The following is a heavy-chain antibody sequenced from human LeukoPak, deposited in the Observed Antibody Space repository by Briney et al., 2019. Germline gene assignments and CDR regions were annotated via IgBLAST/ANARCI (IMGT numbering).Heavy chain of an antibody. CDR1: GFTFSSYG. CDR2: ISGSGRST. J-gene: IGHJ5*02. CDR3: ATESPHTGFDP. V-gene: IGHV3-23*01. D-gene: IGHD4-17*01. Sequence: TGGSLRLSCAASGFTFSSYGMSWVRQAPGKGLEWVSAISGSGRSTYYADSVKGRFTISRGNSKNTLYLQMNSLRAEDTAVYYCATESPHTGFDPWGQGTLVTVSS.